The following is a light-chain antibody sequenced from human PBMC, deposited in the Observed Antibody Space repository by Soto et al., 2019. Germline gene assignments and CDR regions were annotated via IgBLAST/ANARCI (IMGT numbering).Light chain of an antibody. J-gene: IGKJ1*01. V-gene: IGKV1-39*01. Sequence: DIQMTQSPSSLSASVGDRGTITCRASQTISSYLNWYQQKPGNAPKVLIYAASSLRSGVPSRFSGSGSGTDFTLTISSLQPEDFATYYCQQSHTWTFGQGTKVELK. CDR1: QTISSY. CDR3: QQSHTWT. CDR2: AAS.